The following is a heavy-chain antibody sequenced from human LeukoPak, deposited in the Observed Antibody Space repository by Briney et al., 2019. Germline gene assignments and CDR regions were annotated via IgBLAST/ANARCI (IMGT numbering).Heavy chain of an antibody. V-gene: IGHV4-59*01. D-gene: IGHD7-27*01. CDR1: GGSISNYY. CDR3: ARKKLGTEDAFDI. J-gene: IGHJ3*02. Sequence: SETLSLTCTVSGGSISNYYWSWIRQPPGKGLEWIGYIYYSGSTNYNPSLKSRVTISVDTSKNQFSLKLSSVTAADTAVYYCARKKLGTEDAFDIWGQGTMVTVSS. CDR2: IYYSGST.